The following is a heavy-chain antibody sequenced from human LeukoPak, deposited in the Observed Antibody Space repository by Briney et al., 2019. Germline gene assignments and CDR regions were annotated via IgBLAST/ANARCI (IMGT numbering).Heavy chain of an antibody. D-gene: IGHD1-26*01. CDR3: AKRSGSDYGYFDY. CDR1: GFTFSSYE. J-gene: IGHJ4*02. Sequence: GGSLRLSCAASGFTFSSYEMNWVRQAPGKGLEWVSYISSSGSTIYYADSVKGRFTISRDNSKNTLYLQMNSLRAEDTAVYYCAKRSGSDYGYFDYWGQGTLVTVSS. CDR2: ISSSGSTI. V-gene: IGHV3-48*03.